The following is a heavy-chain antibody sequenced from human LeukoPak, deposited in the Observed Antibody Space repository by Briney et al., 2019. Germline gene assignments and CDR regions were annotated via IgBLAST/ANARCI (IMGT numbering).Heavy chain of an antibody. Sequence: SQTLSLTCAISGDSVSSDSAAWNRIRQSPSRGLEWLARTYFRSKWYYDYALAVKGRITINPDTSKNQFSLQLNSVTPEDTAVYFCARDPVGGSTIFDSWGQGTLVTVSS. D-gene: IGHD1-26*01. CDR1: GDSVSSDSAA. V-gene: IGHV6-1*01. CDR2: TYFRSKWYY. CDR3: ARDPVGGSTIFDS. J-gene: IGHJ4*02.